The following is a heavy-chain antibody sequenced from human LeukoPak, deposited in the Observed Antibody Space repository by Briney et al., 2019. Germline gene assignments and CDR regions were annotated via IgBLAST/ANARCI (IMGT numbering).Heavy chain of an antibody. Sequence: ASVKVSCKASGYSFSTYGISSVRQAPGQGLEWMGWINPYNGNTNFAQKFLGRVTMTTDTSTSTAYMELRSLRSDDTAMYYCARNLDVFDPWGQGTLVTVSS. J-gene: IGHJ5*02. CDR1: GYSFSTYG. CDR2: INPYNGNT. D-gene: IGHD3-3*01. V-gene: IGHV1-18*01. CDR3: ARNLDVFDP.